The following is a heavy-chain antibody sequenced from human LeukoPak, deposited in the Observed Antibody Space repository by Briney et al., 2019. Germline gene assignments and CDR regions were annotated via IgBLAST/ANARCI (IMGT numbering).Heavy chain of an antibody. Sequence: GGSLRLSCAAFGFTFSSYAMSWVRQAPGKGLEWVSAISGSGGSTYYADSVKGRFTISRDNSKNTLYLQMNSLRAEDKAVYYCAKDPLRGVIKHWGQGTLVTVSS. J-gene: IGHJ4*02. CDR1: GFTFSSYA. CDR2: ISGSGGST. CDR3: AKDPLRGVIKH. V-gene: IGHV3-23*01. D-gene: IGHD3-10*01.